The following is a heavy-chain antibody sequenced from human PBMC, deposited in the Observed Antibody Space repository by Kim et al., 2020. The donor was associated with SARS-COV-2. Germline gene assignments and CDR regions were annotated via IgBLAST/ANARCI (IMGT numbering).Heavy chain of an antibody. D-gene: IGHD2-21*01. J-gene: IGHJ6*03. Sequence: YSPSFQGTITIPADKSISTAYLQWSSLKASDTAMYYCARGIGYYYYYMDVWGKGTTVTVSS. V-gene: IGHV5-51*01. CDR3: ARGIGYYYYYMDV.